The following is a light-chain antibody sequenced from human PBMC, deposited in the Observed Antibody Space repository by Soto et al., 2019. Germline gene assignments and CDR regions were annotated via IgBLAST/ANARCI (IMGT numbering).Light chain of an antibody. CDR1: SSDVGGYDY. Sequence: QSALTQPASVSGSPGQSITISCTGTSSDVGGYDYVSWYQQHPGKAPRLMIYDVSNRPSGVSNRFSGSKSGNTASLTISGLQAEDEADYYCSSFTSGSTPYVLGTGTKLTVL. J-gene: IGLJ1*01. CDR3: SSFTSGSTPYV. CDR2: DVS. V-gene: IGLV2-14*03.